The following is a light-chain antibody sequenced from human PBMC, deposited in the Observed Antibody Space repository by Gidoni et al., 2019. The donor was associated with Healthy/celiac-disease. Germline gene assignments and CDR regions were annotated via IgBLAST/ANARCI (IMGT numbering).Light chain of an antibody. Sequence: DIQMTQSPSTLSASVGDRVTITCRASQSISSWLAWYQQKPGKAPKLLIYDASSLESGVPSRFSGSGSGTEFTLTISSLQSDDFATYFCQQYNTYPHTFGGGTKVEIK. J-gene: IGKJ4*01. CDR1: QSISSW. V-gene: IGKV1-5*01. CDR2: DAS. CDR3: QQYNTYPHT.